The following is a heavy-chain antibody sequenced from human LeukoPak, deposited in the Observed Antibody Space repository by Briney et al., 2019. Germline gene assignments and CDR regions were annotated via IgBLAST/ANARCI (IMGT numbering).Heavy chain of an antibody. Sequence: PGGSLRLSCAASGYTFSNDWMCWVRQAPGKGLEWVANINQDESKKYYADSVRGRFTISRDNAKNSLYLQMSSLTADDTAIYYCARDHAYRADYWGQGTLVTVSS. J-gene: IGHJ4*02. V-gene: IGHV3-7*01. CDR2: INQDESKK. CDR3: ARDHAYRADY. CDR1: GYTFSNDW. D-gene: IGHD2-2*01.